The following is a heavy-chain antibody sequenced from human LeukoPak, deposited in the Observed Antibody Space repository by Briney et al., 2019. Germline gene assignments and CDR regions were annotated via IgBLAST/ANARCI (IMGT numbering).Heavy chain of an antibody. J-gene: IGHJ3*02. CDR3: ARARSTPAGFAFGI. CDR2: IYSGGST. CDR1: GFTVSSNY. V-gene: IGHV3-53*01. Sequence: GGSLRLSCAASGFTVSSNYMSWVRQAPGKGLEWVSVIYSGGSTYYADSVKGRFTISRDNSKNTLYLQMNSLRAEDTAVYYCARARSTPAGFAFGIWGQGTMVTVSS.